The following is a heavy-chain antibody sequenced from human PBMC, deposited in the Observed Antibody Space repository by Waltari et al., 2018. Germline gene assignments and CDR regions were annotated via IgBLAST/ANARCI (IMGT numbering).Heavy chain of an antibody. J-gene: IGHJ4*02. CDR3: VRDDSYGFDY. CDR2: VNRDESST. D-gene: IGHD5-18*01. V-gene: IGHV3-74*01. Sequence: EVQLVESGGGLVQPGGSLRLSCAASGFTFSSRWMHWVRQAPGKGLVWVSNVNRDESSTSYADPVKGRFTISRDNAKNTVYLQMSSLRAEDTAVYYCVRDDSYGFDYWGQGTLVTVSS. CDR1: GFTFSSRW.